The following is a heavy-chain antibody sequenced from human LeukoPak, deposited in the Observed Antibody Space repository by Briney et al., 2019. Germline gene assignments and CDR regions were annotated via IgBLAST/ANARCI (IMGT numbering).Heavy chain of an antibody. Sequence: SETLSLTCTVSGGSISSYYWSWIRQPPGKGLEWIGYIYYSGSTNYNPSLKSRVTISVDTSKNQFSLKLSSVTAADTAVYYCARLGSSWYRFKYYFDYWGQGTLVTVSS. J-gene: IGHJ4*02. D-gene: IGHD6-13*01. CDR1: GGSISSYY. V-gene: IGHV4-59*12. CDR3: ARLGSSWYRFKYYFDY. CDR2: IYYSGST.